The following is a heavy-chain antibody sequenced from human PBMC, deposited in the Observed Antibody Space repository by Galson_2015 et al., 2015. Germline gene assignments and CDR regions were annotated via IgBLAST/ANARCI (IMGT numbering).Heavy chain of an antibody. CDR3: ARQTADGYKLDF. J-gene: IGHJ4*02. CDR2: RHPNSANT. CDR1: GYTFTGHY. Sequence: SVQVSCKASGYTFTGHYLHWVRQAPGQGLEWLGWRHPNSANTNYAQNFQAWVTMTWDTSISTAYLEVSRLRSDDTAVYYCARQTADGYKLDFWGQGTLVTVSS. D-gene: IGHD5-24*01. V-gene: IGHV1-2*04.